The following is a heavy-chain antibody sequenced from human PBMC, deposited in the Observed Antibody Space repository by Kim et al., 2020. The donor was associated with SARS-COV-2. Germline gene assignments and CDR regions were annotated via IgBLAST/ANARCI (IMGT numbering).Heavy chain of an antibody. J-gene: IGHJ4*02. CDR3: ARGVDYYAIDY. CDR2: IYYSGST. D-gene: IGHD3-22*01. CDR1: GGSISSGDYY. Sequence: SETLSLTCTVSGGSISSGDYYWSWIRQPPGKGLEWIGYIYYSGSTYYNPSLKSRVTISVDTSKNQFSLKLSSVTAADTAVYYCARGVDYYAIDYWGQGTLVTVSS. V-gene: IGHV4-30-4*01.